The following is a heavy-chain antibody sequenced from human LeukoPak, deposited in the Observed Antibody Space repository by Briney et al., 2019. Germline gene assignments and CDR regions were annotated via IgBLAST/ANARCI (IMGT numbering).Heavy chain of an antibody. V-gene: IGHV3-30*04. CDR3: ARDQSIASPRGAFDI. CDR2: ISYDGSNK. J-gene: IGHJ3*02. Sequence: GGSLRLSCAASGFTFSSYAMHWVRQAPGKGLEWVAVISYDGSNKYYADSVKGRFTISRDNSKNTLYLQMNSLRAEDTAVYYCARDQSIASPRGAFDIWGQGTMVTVSS. D-gene: IGHD6-6*01. CDR1: GFTFSSYA.